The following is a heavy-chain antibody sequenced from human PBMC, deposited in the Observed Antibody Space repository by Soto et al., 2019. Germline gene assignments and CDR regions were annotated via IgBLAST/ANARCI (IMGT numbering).Heavy chain of an antibody. Sequence: ASVKVSCKASGYTFTSYGISWVRQAPGQGLEWMGWISAYNGNTNYAQKLQGRVTMTTYTSTSTAYMELRSLRSDDTAVYYCARVKYSSGWYGDYYYGMDVWGQGTTVTVSS. V-gene: IGHV1-18*01. CDR3: ARVKYSSGWYGDYYYGMDV. J-gene: IGHJ6*02. CDR1: GYTFTSYG. CDR2: ISAYNGNT. D-gene: IGHD6-19*01.